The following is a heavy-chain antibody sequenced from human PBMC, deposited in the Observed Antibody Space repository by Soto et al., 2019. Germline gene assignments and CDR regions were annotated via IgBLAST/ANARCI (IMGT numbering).Heavy chain of an antibody. CDR1: GFTVSSNY. CDR2: IYSGGST. Sequence: PGGSLRLSCAASGFTVSSNYMSWVRQSPGKGLEWVSVIYSGGSTYYADSVKGRFTISRDNSKNTLYLQMNSLRAEDTAVYYCARDFTLDYWGQGTLVTASS. V-gene: IGHV3-53*01. CDR3: ARDFTLDY. J-gene: IGHJ4*02.